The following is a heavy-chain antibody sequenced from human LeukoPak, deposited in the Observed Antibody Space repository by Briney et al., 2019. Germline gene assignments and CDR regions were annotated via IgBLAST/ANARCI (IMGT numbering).Heavy chain of an antibody. V-gene: IGHV1-2*02. CDR1: GYTFTGYY. D-gene: IGHD2/OR15-2a*01. J-gene: IGHJ5*02. CDR3: ARISRGFRNLALKDNWFDP. Sequence: ASVKVSCKASGYTFTGYYMHWVRQAPGQGLEWMGWINPNSGGTNYAQKFQGRVTMTRDTSISTAYMELSRLRSDDTAVYYCARISRGFRNLALKDNWFDPWGQGTLVTVSS. CDR2: INPNSGGT.